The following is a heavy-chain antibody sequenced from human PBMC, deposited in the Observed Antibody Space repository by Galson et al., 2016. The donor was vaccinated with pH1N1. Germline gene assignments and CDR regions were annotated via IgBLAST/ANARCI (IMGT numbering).Heavy chain of an antibody. CDR1: GYSFTTYQ. D-gene: IGHD3/OR15-3a*01. V-gene: IGHV1-46*01. Sequence: SVKVSCKASGYSFTTYQIHWVRHVPGQGLEWMGVTESSSGATKYAPKFQGRVTMTRDTSTNTVYMELRSLRSQDTAVYYCASGLGQGTCLLLHWGQGALVTVSS. CDR2: TESSSGAT. CDR3: ASGLGQGTCLLLH. J-gene: IGHJ4*02.